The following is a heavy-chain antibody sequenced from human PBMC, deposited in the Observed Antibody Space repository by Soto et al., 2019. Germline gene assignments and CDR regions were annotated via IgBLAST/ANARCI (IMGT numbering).Heavy chain of an antibody. CDR1: GVTFSSYA. J-gene: IGHJ3*02. CDR2: ISSNGGST. V-gene: IGHV3-64D*08. Sequence: GGSLRLSCSASGVTFSSYAMHWVRQAPGKGLEYVSAISSNGGSTYYADSVKGRFTISRDNSKNTLYLQMSSLRAEDTAVYYCVKDSSITMIVVVLPHGAFDIWGQGTMVTVSS. CDR3: VKDSSITMIVVVLPHGAFDI. D-gene: IGHD3-22*01.